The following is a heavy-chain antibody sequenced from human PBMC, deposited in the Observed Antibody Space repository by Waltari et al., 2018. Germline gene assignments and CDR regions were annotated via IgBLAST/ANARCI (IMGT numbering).Heavy chain of an antibody. V-gene: IGHV1-3*01. J-gene: IGHJ3*02. CDR3: ASDYSIGCGTNAFDI. CDR1: GNTFTGYA. D-gene: IGHD6-19*01. Sequence: QVELVQSGPEGKKPGASVTVSGTASGNTFTGYAMHWGSRAPGHRLEWMGWINAGNGNTNYSQEFQRKVTITRDTSASTAYMVRRRLRSECTAVYYCASDYSIGCGTNAFDIWGQGTMVTVSS. CDR2: INAGNGNT.